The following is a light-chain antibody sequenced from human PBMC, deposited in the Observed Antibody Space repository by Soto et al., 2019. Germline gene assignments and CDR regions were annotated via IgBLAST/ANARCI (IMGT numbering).Light chain of an antibody. Sequence: QSVLTQPPSVSGAPGPRVTISCTGSSSNIGAGYDVHWYQQLPGTAPKLLIYGNSNRPSGVPDRFSGSKSGTSASLAITGLQAEDEADYYCQSYDSSLRGPEFGGGTKVTVL. J-gene: IGLJ2*01. CDR3: QSYDSSLRGPE. CDR1: SSNIGAGYD. V-gene: IGLV1-40*01. CDR2: GNS.